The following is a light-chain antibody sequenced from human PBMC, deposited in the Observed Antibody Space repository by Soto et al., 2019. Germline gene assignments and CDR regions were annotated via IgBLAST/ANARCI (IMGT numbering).Light chain of an antibody. CDR1: TGAVTSGHY. J-gene: IGLJ1*01. CDR2: DTD. Sequence: QAVVTQEPSLTVSPGGTVTLTCGSSTGAVTSGHYPYWFQQKPGQAPRTLIYDTDNNHSWTPARFSGFLLGGKAALTLSGAQPEDEAEYYCLLSYNGARGVFGPGTKLTVL. V-gene: IGLV7-46*01. CDR3: LLSYNGARGV.